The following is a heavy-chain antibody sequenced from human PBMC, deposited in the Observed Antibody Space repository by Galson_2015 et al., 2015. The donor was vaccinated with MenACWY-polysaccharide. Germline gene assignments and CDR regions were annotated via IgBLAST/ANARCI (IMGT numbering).Heavy chain of an antibody. D-gene: IGHD3/OR15-3a*01. CDR3: AKQRTIFGLVPHFDD. CDR2: IKQDGRER. J-gene: IGHJ4*02. CDR1: GFTFSSYR. V-gene: IGHV3-7*01. Sequence: SLRLSCAASGFTFSSYRMTWVRQAPGRGLELMANIKQDGRERYYGASLKGRFTISRDNGKNALYLQMNSLRAEDTSMYYCAKQRTIFGLVPHFDDWGQGTLVTVS.